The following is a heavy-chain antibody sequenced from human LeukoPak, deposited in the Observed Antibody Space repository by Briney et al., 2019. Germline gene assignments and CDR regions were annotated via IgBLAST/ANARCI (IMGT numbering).Heavy chain of an antibody. D-gene: IGHD3-10*01. Sequence: GGSLRLFCAASGFTFDDYGMSWVRQAPGKGLEWVSSISSSSSYIYYADSVKGRFTISRDNAKNSLYLQMNSLSADDTAVYYCARSLLWFGANLIWFDSWGQGTLVTVSS. J-gene: IGHJ5*01. V-gene: IGHV3-21*01. CDR1: GFTFDDYG. CDR2: ISSSSSYI. CDR3: ARSLLWFGANLIWFDS.